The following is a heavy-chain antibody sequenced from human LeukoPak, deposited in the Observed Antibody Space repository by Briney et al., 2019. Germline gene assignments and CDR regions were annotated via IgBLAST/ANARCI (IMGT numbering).Heavy chain of an antibody. D-gene: IGHD1-1*01. Sequence: SVKVSCKASGGTFSSYAISWVRQAPGQGLEWMGRIIPIFGTADYAQKFQGRVTITMDESTSTAYMELSSLRSEDTAVYYCASGTGTTNDYWGQGTLVTVSS. CDR3: ASGTGTTNDY. J-gene: IGHJ4*02. CDR2: IIPIFGTA. CDR1: GGTFSSYA. V-gene: IGHV1-69*05.